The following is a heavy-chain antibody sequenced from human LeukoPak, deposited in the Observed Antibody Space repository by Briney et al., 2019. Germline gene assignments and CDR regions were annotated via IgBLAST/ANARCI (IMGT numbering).Heavy chain of an antibody. V-gene: IGHV4-59*01. CDR1: GGSISSYY. Sequence: SGTLSLTCTVSGGSISSYYWSWIRQPPGKGLEWIGYIYYSGSTNYNPSLKSRVTISVDTSKNQFSLKLSSVTAADTAVYYCARGIAVAGGWFDPWGQGTLVTVSS. D-gene: IGHD6-19*01. CDR2: IYYSGST. J-gene: IGHJ5*02. CDR3: ARGIAVAGGWFDP.